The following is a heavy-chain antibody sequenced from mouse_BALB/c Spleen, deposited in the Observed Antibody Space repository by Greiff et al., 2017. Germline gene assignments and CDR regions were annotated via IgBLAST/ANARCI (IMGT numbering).Heavy chain of an antibody. CDR3: ARDGSIWYFDV. V-gene: IGHV5-6-3*01. D-gene: IGHD1-1*01. Sequence: EVMLVESGGGLVQPGGSLKLSCAASGFTFSSYGMSWVRQTPDKRLELVATINSNGGSTYYPDSVKGRFTISRDNAKNTLYLQMSSLKSEDTAMYYCARDGSIWYFDVWGAGTTVTVSS. J-gene: IGHJ1*01. CDR2: INSNGGST. CDR1: GFTFSSYG.